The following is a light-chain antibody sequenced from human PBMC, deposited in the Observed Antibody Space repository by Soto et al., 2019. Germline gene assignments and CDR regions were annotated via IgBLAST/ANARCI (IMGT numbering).Light chain of an antibody. CDR3: CSYAGSTTWV. CDR1: SSDVGTYNL. J-gene: IGLJ3*02. CDR2: EVS. V-gene: IGLV2-23*02. Sequence: HSVLTQPASVSGSPGQSITISCTGTSSDVGTYNLLSWYQQHPGKAPKLMISEVSKRPSGVSNRFSGSKSGNTASLTISGLQAEDEADYYCCSYAGSTTWVFGGGTKLTVL.